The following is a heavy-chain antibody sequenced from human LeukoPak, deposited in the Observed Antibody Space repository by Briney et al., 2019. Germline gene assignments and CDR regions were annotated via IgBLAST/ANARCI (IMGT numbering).Heavy chain of an antibody. Sequence: GASVKVSCKVSGYTLTELSMHWVRQAPGKGLEWMGGFDPEDGETIYAQKFQGRVTMTEDTSTDTAYVELSSLRSEDTAVYYCATFITMVRGVIPLWAFDIWGQGTMVTVSS. CDR1: GYTLTELS. D-gene: IGHD3-10*01. CDR2: FDPEDGET. CDR3: ATFITMVRGVIPLWAFDI. J-gene: IGHJ3*02. V-gene: IGHV1-24*01.